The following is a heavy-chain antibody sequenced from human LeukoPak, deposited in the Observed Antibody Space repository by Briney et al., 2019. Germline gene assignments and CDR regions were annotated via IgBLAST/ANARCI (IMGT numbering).Heavy chain of an antibody. J-gene: IGHJ4*02. D-gene: IGHD2-15*01. Sequence: GVLRLSCAASGFTFSSYDMHWVRQAPGKGLEWVSLISHDGNSRKYADSVKGRFIVSRDNSKNTLYLQMNSLRSEDTAVYYCASDSAWNLHGGYLDHWGQGTLVSVSS. CDR3: ASDSAWNLHGGYLDH. CDR1: GFTFSSYD. CDR2: ISHDGNSR. V-gene: IGHV3-30*03.